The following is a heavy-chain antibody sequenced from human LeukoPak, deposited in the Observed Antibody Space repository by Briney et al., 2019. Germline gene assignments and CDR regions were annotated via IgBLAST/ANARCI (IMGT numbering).Heavy chain of an antibody. CDR3: ARGTYWSPLDFDY. Sequence: GGSLRLSCAASEFTLSTYHMHWVRQAPGKGLEWVSSLSSSSSSFIYYADSVKGRFTISRDNAKNSVYLQMNSLRADDTAVYYCARGTYWSPLDFDYWGQGTLVTVSS. CDR2: LSSSSSSFI. CDR1: EFTLSTYH. J-gene: IGHJ4*02. D-gene: IGHD1-1*01. V-gene: IGHV3-21*01.